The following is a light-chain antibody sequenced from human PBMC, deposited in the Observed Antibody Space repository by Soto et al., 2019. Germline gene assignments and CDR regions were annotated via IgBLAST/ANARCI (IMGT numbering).Light chain of an antibody. CDR1: QSVSSY. J-gene: IGKJ3*01. V-gene: IGKV3-11*01. CDR3: QHRSNWPGFT. Sequence: EIVLTQSPATLSLSPGERATLSCRASQSVSSYLAWYQQQRGQAPRLLIYDASNRVTGIPARFSGSGSGTAFTITISSLEPEDFAVYYCQHRSNWPGFTFGPGTKVDIK. CDR2: DAS.